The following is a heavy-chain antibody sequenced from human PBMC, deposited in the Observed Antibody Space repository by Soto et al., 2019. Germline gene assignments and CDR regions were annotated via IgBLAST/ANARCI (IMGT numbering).Heavy chain of an antibody. J-gene: IGHJ4*02. V-gene: IGHV4-34*01. Sequence: SETLSLTCAVYGGSFSGYYWSWIRQPPGKGLEWIGEINHSGSTNYNPSLKSRVSISVVTSENQFSLKLSSVTAADTAVDYWARGPHVEMATPSLYFDYWGQGTLVTVS. D-gene: IGHD5-12*01. CDR3: ARGPHVEMATPSLYFDY. CDR1: GGSFSGYY. CDR2: INHSGST.